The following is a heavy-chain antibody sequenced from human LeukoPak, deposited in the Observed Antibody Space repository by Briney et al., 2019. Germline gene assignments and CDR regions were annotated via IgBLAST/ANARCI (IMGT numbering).Heavy chain of an antibody. D-gene: IGHD3-22*01. J-gene: IGHJ4*02. CDR2: ISGSGDNT. V-gene: IGHV3-23*01. Sequence: GGYLRLSCAASGFTLSSYAMSWVRQAPGKRLEWVSGISGSGDNTYYADSVKGRFTISRANSKNTLYVQVNSLGTEDTAAYYCAKGSYYDSSGSFYFDYWGQGTLVTVSS. CDR1: GFTLSSYA. CDR3: AKGSYYDSSGSFYFDY.